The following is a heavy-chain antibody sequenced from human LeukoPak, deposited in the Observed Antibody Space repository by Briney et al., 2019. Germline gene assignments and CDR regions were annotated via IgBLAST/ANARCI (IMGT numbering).Heavy chain of an antibody. Sequence: PGGSLRLSCAASGFTFSSYEMNWVRQAPGKGLEWLSYISSSGITIYYADSLKGRFTISRDNAKNSLYLQMNSLRAEDTAVYYCARDSSAWYYFDYWGQGTLVTVSS. V-gene: IGHV3-48*03. D-gene: IGHD6-19*01. J-gene: IGHJ4*02. CDR2: ISSSGITI. CDR1: GFTFSSYE. CDR3: ARDSSAWYYFDY.